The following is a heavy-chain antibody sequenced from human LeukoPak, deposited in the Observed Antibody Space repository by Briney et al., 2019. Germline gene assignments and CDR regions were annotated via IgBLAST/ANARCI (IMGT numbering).Heavy chain of an antibody. V-gene: IGHV4-59*08. D-gene: IGHD6-19*01. Sequence: SETLSLTCTVSGGSINSYYWSWIRQPPGKKLEWIGSIYYSGSTSYNPSLKSRVTISVDTSKNQFSLKLSSVTAADMAVYYCARRTPAGSGWYPFGFWGQGTLVTVSS. CDR2: IYYSGST. CDR1: GGSINSYY. J-gene: IGHJ4*02. CDR3: ARRTPAGSGWYPFGF.